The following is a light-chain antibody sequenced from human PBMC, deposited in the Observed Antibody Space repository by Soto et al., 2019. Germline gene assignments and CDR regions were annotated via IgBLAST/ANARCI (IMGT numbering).Light chain of an antibody. CDR1: QSVGSN. J-gene: IGKJ5*01. CDR2: DAS. Sequence: MTQSPATLPVSPGERATLSCRASQSVGSNLAWFQQKPGQAPRLLIYDASTRATGIPVRFSGSGSGTEFTLTISSLQPEASSVYFCHQYDYLLTFGQGTRLEIK. V-gene: IGKV3-15*01. CDR3: HQYDYLLT.